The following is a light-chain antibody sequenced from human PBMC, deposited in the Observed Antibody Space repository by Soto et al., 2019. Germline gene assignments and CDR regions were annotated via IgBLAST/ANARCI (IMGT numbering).Light chain of an antibody. J-gene: IGKJ1*01. CDR3: QQYNSYSWT. CDR1: QSISSW. CDR2: KAS. V-gene: IGKV1-5*03. Sequence: DIQMTQSPSTLSASVGDRVTITCRASQSISSWLAWYQQKPGKATKLLIYKASSLESGVPSRFSGSGSGTEITLTISSLQPDDFATYYCQQYNSYSWTFGQGTKVDIK.